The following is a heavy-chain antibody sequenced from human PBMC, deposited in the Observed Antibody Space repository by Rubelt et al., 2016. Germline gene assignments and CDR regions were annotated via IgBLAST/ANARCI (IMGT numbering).Heavy chain of an antibody. Sequence: ESGGGLVQPGGSLKLSCAASGFTFSDSAMHWVRQASGKGLEWVGRIRSKAHSYATAYAASVTGRFTVSRDDSKDMVYLQMNSLKTEDTAVYYCVGVAMAGTPDYWGQGTLVTVSS. V-gene: IGHV3-73*01. CDR2: IRSKAHSYAT. CDR3: VGVAMAGTPDY. D-gene: IGHD6-19*01. J-gene: IGHJ4*02. CDR1: GFTFSDSA.